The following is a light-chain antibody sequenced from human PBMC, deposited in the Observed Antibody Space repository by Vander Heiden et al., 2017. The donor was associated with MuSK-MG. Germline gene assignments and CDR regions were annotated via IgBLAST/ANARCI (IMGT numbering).Light chain of an antibody. CDR3: SSYTSRSTRV. CDR2: DVS. V-gene: IGLV2-14*01. J-gene: IGLJ2*01. CDR1: SSDVGGYNY. Sequence: QSALTQPASVSGSPGQSITISCTGTSSDVGGYNYVSSYQQHPGKAHKLMISDVSNRPSGVSNRFSGSKSGNTASLTISGLQAEDEADYYCSSYTSRSTRVFGGGTKLTVL.